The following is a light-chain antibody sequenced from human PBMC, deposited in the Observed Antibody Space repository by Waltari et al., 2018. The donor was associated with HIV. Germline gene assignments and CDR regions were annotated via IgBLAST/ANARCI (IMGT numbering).Light chain of an antibody. J-gene: IGKJ4*01. Sequence: EVVLTQYPATLSLSPGERATLSCRASHRVSSYLAWYQQKPGQAPRLVIYDASHRATGMPARFSGSGSGTDFTLTISSLEPEDFAVYYCQQRASRPPLTFGGGTKVEIK. CDR2: DAS. V-gene: IGKV3-11*01. CDR1: HRVSSY. CDR3: QQRASRPPLT.